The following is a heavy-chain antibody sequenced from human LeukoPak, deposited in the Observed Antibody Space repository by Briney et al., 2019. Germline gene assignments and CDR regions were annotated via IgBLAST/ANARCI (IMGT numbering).Heavy chain of an antibody. CDR1: GGSISSSSYY. Sequence: SETLSLTCTVSGGSISSSSYYWGWIRQPPGRGPEWIGSIYYSGSTYYNPSLKGRVTISVDTSKNQFSLKLSSVTAADTAVYYCARHAITMVQGEIDYWGQGTLVTVSS. D-gene: IGHD3-10*01. CDR3: ARHAITMVQGEIDY. CDR2: IYYSGST. V-gene: IGHV4-39*01. J-gene: IGHJ4*02.